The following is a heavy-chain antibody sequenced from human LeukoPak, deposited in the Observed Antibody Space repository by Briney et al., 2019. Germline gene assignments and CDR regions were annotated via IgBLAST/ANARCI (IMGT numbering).Heavy chain of an antibody. CDR1: GFNFGTYA. CDR3: AKYARGVPFDY. D-gene: IGHD3-10*01. J-gene: IGHJ4*02. V-gene: IGHV3-23*01. Sequence: GGSLRLSCAGSGFNFGTYAMNWVRQAPGKGLEWVSGISSSGGSTYYADSVKGRFTISRDNSKNTLYLQMNSLRAEDTAVHYCAKYARGVPFDYWGQGTLVTVSS. CDR2: ISSSGGST.